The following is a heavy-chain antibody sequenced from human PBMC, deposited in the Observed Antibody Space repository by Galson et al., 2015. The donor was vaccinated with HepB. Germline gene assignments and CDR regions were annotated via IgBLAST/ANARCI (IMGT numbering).Heavy chain of an antibody. CDR2: THGGGHST. Sequence: SLRLSCAASGFTFGNFAMGWVRQAPGKGLEWVSVTHGGGHSTYNTESVRGRLTISRDNSNNTLYLQMNSLRVEDTAVYYCVKYQGPPSESWFMDGWGQGTMVSVSS. J-gene: IGHJ6*02. CDR1: GFTFGNFA. CDR3: VKYQGPPSESWFMDG. D-gene: IGHD3-10*01. V-gene: IGHV3-23*01.